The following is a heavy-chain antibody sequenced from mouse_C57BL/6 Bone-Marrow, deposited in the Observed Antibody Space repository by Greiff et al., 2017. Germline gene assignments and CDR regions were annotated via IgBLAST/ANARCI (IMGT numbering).Heavy chain of an antibody. CDR3: TAYSNYFAY. V-gene: IGHV5-9-1*02. D-gene: IGHD2-5*01. J-gene: IGHJ3*01. CDR1: GFTFSSYA. Sequence: DVQLQESGEGLVKPGGSLKLSCAASGFTFSSYAMSWVRQTPEKRLEWVAYISSGGDYIYYADTVKGRFTISRDNARNTLYLQMSSLKSEDTAMYYCTAYSNYFAYWGQGTLVTVSA. CDR2: ISSGGDYI.